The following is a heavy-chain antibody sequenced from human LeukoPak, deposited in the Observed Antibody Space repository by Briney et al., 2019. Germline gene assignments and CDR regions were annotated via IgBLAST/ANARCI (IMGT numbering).Heavy chain of an antibody. J-gene: IGHJ4*02. V-gene: IGHV3-48*01. D-gene: IGHD3-22*01. CDR3: ARDRPYYYDSSGYYGGLGDY. CDR1: GFTFSSYS. CDR2: ISSSSSTI. Sequence: GGSLRLSCAASGFTFSSYSMNWVRQAPGKGLEWVSYISSSSSTIYYADSVKGRFTISRDNAKNSLYLQMNSLRAEDTAVYYCARDRPYYYDSSGYYGGLGDYWGQGTLVTVSS.